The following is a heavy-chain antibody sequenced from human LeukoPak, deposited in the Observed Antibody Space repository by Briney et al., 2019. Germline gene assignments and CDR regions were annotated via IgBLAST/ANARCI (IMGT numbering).Heavy chain of an antibody. CDR3: ARRDSYLHYFDY. V-gene: IGHV4-30-2*01. J-gene: IGHJ4*02. CDR2: IYHSGST. CDR1: GVTISSDGNN. D-gene: IGHD5-18*01. Sequence: KPSETLSLTCTVSGVTISSDGNNWSWNRQPPGQGLESNGYIYHSGSTYYNPSLKSRVTISVDRSKDQFSLKLSSVTAADTAVYYCARRDSYLHYFDYWGQGTLVTVSS.